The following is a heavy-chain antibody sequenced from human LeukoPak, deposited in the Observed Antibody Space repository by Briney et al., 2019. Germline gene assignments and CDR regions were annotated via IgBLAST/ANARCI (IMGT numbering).Heavy chain of an antibody. CDR3: VTKLRVLFDY. Sequence: HPGGSLRLSCAASGFTFSSYGMHWVRQAPGKGLEWVSAISGGGGTTYYTDSVKGRFTISRDNSKNTLYLQMNSLRAEDTAIYYCVTKLRVLFDYWGQGTLVTVSS. CDR2: ISGGGGTT. CDR1: GFTFSSYG. J-gene: IGHJ4*02. D-gene: IGHD3-10*01. V-gene: IGHV3-23*01.